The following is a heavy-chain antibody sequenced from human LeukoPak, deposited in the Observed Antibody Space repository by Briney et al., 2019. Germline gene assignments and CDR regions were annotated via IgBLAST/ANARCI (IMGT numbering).Heavy chain of an antibody. CDR2: ISAYNGNT. J-gene: IGHJ4*02. CDR1: GYTFTSYG. CDR3: AREPGYSSGWYGRFDY. Sequence: ASVKVSCKASGYTFTSYGISWVRQALGQGLEWMGWISAYNGNTNYAQKLQGRVTMTTDTSTSTAYMELRSLRSDDTAVYYCAREPGYSSGWYGRFDYWGQGTLVTVSS. V-gene: IGHV1-18*01. D-gene: IGHD6-19*01.